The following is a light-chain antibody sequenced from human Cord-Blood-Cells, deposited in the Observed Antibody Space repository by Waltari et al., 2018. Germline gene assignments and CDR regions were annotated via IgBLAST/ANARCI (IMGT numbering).Light chain of an antibody. J-gene: IGLJ2*01. V-gene: IGLV2-11*01. Sequence: QSALTQPRSVSGSPGQSVTISCTGTSSDVGGYNYVSWYQQHPGKAPKLMIYDVSKRPSGVPDRFSGSKSGNTASLTISGLQAEDEADDYCCSYAGSYTLAVVFGGGTKLTVL. CDR2: DVS. CDR1: SSDVGGYNY. CDR3: CSYAGSYTLAVV.